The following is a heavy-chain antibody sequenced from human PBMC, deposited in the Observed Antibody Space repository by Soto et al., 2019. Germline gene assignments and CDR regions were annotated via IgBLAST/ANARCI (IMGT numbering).Heavy chain of an antibody. V-gene: IGHV1-2*06. CDR3: VWGYPRPFDY. CDR2: INPNSGAT. Sequence: ASVKVSCKASGYTFTGYFIHWLRHAPGQGLEWVGRINPNSGATNYAQKLQGRVTMTTDTSTSTAYMELRSLRSDDTAVYYCVWGYPRPFDYWGQGTLVTVSS. D-gene: IGHD5-18*01. J-gene: IGHJ4*02. CDR1: GYTFTGYF.